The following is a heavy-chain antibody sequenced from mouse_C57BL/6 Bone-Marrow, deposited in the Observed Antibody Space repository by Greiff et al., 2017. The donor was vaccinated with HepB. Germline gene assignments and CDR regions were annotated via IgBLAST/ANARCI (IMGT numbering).Heavy chain of an antibody. CDR1: GYTFTSYW. J-gene: IGHJ4*01. CDR3: ARGCLLLDAMDY. V-gene: IGHV1-55*01. D-gene: IGHD2-10*01. CDR2: IYPGSGST. Sequence: QVQLQQPGAELVKPGASVKMSCKASGYTFTSYWITWVKQRPGQGLEWIGDIYPGSGSTNYNEKFKSKATLTVDTASSTAYMQLSSLTSEDSAVYYCARGCLLLDAMDYWGQGTSVTVSS.